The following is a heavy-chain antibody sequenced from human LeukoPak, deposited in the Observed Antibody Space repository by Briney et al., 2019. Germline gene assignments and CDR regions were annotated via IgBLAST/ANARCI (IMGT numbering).Heavy chain of an antibody. CDR1: GFTFNSYP. J-gene: IGHJ4*02. Sequence: GGSLRLSCAASGFTFNSYPMTWVRQAPGKGLEWVSAISGIGGSTYYADSVKGRFTISRDNSKNTLYLQMNSLRAEDTAVYYCAKATYMITFGGVIAPPYYFDYWGQGTLVTVSS. CDR3: AKATYMITFGGVIAPPYYFDY. CDR2: ISGIGGST. V-gene: IGHV3-23*01. D-gene: IGHD3-16*02.